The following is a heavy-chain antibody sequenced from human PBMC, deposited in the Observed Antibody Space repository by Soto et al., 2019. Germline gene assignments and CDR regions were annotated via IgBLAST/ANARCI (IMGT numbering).Heavy chain of an antibody. J-gene: IGHJ3*02. CDR1: GFTFSSYA. V-gene: IGHV3-23*01. CDR2: ISGSGGST. Sequence: EVQLLESGGGLVQPGGSLRLSCAASGFTFSSYAMSWVRQAPGKGLEWVSAISGSGGSTYYADSVKGRFTISRDNSKNALYLRMNSLRAEDTAVYYCAKDLEQQLVEDACDIWGQGTMVTVSS. D-gene: IGHD6-13*01. CDR3: AKDLEQQLVEDACDI.